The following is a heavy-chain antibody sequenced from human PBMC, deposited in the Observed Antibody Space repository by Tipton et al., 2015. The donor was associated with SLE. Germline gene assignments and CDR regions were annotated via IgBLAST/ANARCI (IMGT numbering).Heavy chain of an antibody. J-gene: IGHJ4*02. Sequence: SLRLSCAASGFTFSDYYMNWVRQAPGKGLEWVANIKQDGSEKYYMDSVNGRFTISRDNAKNSLYLQMNSLRAEDTAIYYCARVWMYSNYDFDSWGQGTLVTVSS. D-gene: IGHD4-11*01. CDR2: IKQDGSEK. CDR3: ARVWMYSNYDFDS. CDR1: GFTFSDYY. V-gene: IGHV3-7*03.